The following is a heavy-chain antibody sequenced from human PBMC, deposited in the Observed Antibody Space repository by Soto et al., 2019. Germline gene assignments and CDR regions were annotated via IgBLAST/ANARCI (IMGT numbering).Heavy chain of an antibody. CDR1: VGSCSGYY. CDR2: MIHSGGT. CDR3: ESGIGTTGPFPSFDY. Sequence: SDTLSLTGTVYVGSCSGYYWTWIRQPPGKGLEWIGDMIHSGGTNYSPSRKSRVTISTDMSKNQFSLHLSSVTAADKAVYYCESGIGTTGPFPSFDYCGLGTLVPVSS. V-gene: IGHV4-34*12. J-gene: IGHJ4*02. D-gene: IGHD6-13*01.